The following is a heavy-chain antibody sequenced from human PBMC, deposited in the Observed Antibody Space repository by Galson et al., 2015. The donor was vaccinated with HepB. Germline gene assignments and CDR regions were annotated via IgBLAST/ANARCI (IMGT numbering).Heavy chain of an antibody. J-gene: IGHJ6*04. Sequence: SLRLSCAASGFTFSSHWMHWVHQAPGKGLVWVSRIKSDGSTTNYADSVKGRFTISRDNAKNTLYLQMNSLRAEDTAVYYCARGYSSRGSLMDVWGKGTTVTVSS. D-gene: IGHD6-13*01. CDR1: GFTFSSHW. V-gene: IGHV3-74*01. CDR2: IKSDGSTT. CDR3: ARGYSSRGSLMDV.